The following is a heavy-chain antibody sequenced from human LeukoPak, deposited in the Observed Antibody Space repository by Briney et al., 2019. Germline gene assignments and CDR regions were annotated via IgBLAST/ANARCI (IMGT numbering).Heavy chain of an antibody. CDR2: MNPNSGNT. CDR1: GYTFTSYD. Sequence: ASLNASSKASGYTFTSYDINGVPQATGQRLEWMGWMNPNSGNTGYAQKFQGRVTMTRNTSISTAYMELSSMRSEDTAVYYCARAASGSYPDYWGQGTLVTVSS. J-gene: IGHJ4*02. V-gene: IGHV1-8*01. D-gene: IGHD3-10*01. CDR3: ARAASGSYPDY.